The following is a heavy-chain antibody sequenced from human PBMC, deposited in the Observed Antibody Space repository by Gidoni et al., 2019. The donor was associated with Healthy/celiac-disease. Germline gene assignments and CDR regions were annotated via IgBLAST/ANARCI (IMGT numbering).Heavy chain of an antibody. Sequence: EVQLVESGGVVVQPGGSLRLSCAASGFTFDASPMHWVRQAPGKGLEWVSLISWDGGSTYYADSVKGRFTISRDNSKNSLYLQMNSLRTEDTALYYCAKDGSLIAVAGPGYYFDYWGQGTLVTVSS. CDR2: ISWDGGST. CDR1: GFTFDASP. CDR3: AKDGSLIAVAGPGYYFDY. D-gene: IGHD6-19*01. V-gene: IGHV3-43*01. J-gene: IGHJ4*02.